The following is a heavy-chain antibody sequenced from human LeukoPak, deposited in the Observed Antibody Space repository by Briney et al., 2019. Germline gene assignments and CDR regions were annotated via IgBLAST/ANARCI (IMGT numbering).Heavy chain of an antibody. CDR1: GGSFSGYH. D-gene: IGHD6-13*01. V-gene: IGHV4-34*01. CDR2: INHSGST. J-gene: IGHJ6*03. CDR3: ARTTEAHSWRTRYYDYYMDV. Sequence: PSETLSLTCAVYGGSFSGYHWSWIRQPPGKGLEWIGEINHSGSTNYNPSLKSRVTISVDTSKNQFSLKLSSVTAADTAVYYCARTTEAHSWRTRYYDYYMDVWGKGTTVTVSS.